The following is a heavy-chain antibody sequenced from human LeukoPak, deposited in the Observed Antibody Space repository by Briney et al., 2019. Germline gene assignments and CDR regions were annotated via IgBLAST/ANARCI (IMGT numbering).Heavy chain of an antibody. V-gene: IGHV3-30*02. CDR1: GFTFSSYG. CDR3: AKDPLESVGPYYYYMDV. J-gene: IGHJ6*03. D-gene: IGHD1-26*01. CDR2: IRYDGSNK. Sequence: GGSLRLSCAASGFTFSSYGMHWVRQAPGKGLEWVALIRYDGSNKYYADSVKGRFTISRDNSKNTLYLQMNSLRAEDTAVYYCAKDPLESVGPYYYYMDVWGQGTLVTVSS.